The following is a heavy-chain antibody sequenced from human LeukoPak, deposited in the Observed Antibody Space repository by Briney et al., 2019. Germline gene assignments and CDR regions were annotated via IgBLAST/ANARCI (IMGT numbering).Heavy chain of an antibody. CDR1: GFTFTIFG. D-gene: IGHD3-3*01. J-gene: IGHJ3*02. CDR2: IDARSGIT. CDR3: ARTYDFGRGPPGDAFDN. V-gene: IGHV3-48*01. Sequence: GGSLRLSCAASGFTFTIFGFNWVRQAPGKVPEWVSYIDARSGITYYADSVQGRFTISRDNAQESVFLQMNSLRADDTAVYYCARTYDFGRGPPGDAFDNWGPGTLVTVS.